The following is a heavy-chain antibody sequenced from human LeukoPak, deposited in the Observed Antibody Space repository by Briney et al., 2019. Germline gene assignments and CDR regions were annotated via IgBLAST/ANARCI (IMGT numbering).Heavy chain of an antibody. CDR1: GGSISSYH. CDR3: AREAYCGGDCYSGFDY. V-gene: IGHV4-59*01. J-gene: IGHJ4*02. CDR2: IYYSGST. D-gene: IGHD2-21*02. Sequence: SETLSLTCAVSGGSISSYHWSWIRQPPGKGLEWIGYIYYSGSTNYNPSLKSRVTISVDTSKNQFSLKLSSVTAADTAVYYCAREAYCGGDCYSGFDYWGQGTLVTVSS.